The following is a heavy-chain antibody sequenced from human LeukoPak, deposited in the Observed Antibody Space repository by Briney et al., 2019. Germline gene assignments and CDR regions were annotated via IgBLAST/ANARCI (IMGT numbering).Heavy chain of an antibody. CDR3: AGSSLERDCSSTSCFSFDY. CDR2: IIPIFGTA. V-gene: IGHV1-69*05. CDR1: GGTFSSYA. Sequence: GASVKVSCKASGGTFSSYAISWVRQAPGQGLEWMGGIIPIFGTANYAQKFQGRVTITTDESTSTAYMELSSLRSEDTAVYYCAGSSLERDCSSTSCFSFDYWGQGTLVTVSS. D-gene: IGHD2-2*01. J-gene: IGHJ4*02.